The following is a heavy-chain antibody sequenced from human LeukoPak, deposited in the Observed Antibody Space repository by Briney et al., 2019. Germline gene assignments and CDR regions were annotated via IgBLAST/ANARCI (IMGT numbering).Heavy chain of an antibody. D-gene: IGHD2-2*02. CDR2: IKQDGNEK. J-gene: IGHJ3*02. Sequence: GGSLRLSCAASGFTFSRYWMSWVRQAPGKGLEWVANIKQDGNEKYYVDSVKGRFAISRDNAKNSLYLQMNSLRAEDTAVYYCASQHRSSTTCYTDAFDIWGQGTMVTVSS. CDR3: ASQHRSSTTCYTDAFDI. CDR1: GFTFSRYW. V-gene: IGHV3-7*01.